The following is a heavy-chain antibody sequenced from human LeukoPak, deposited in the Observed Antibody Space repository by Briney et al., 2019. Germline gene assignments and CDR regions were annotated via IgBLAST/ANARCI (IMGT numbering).Heavy chain of an antibody. V-gene: IGHV1-8*02. CDR1: GGTFSSYA. D-gene: IGHD3-10*01. CDR2: MNPNSGNT. Sequence: GASVKVSCKASGGTFSSYAINWVRQATGQGLEWMGWMNPNSGNTGYAQKFQGRVTMTRNTSISTAYMELSSLRSEDTAVYYCARGFGIRGPRDIWGQGTMVTVSS. CDR3: ARGFGIRGPRDI. J-gene: IGHJ3*02.